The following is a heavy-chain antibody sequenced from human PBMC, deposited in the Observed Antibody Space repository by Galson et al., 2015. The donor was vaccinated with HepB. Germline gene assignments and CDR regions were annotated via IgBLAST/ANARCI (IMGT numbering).Heavy chain of an antibody. Sequence: SLRLSCAASGFTFSSYAMHWVRQAPGKGLEWVAVISYDGSNKYYADSVKGRFTISRDNSKNTLYLQMNSLRAEDTAVYYCARESCSSTSCYTDAFDIWGQGTMVTVSS. CDR3: ARESCSSTSCYTDAFDI. CDR2: ISYDGSNK. J-gene: IGHJ3*02. D-gene: IGHD2-2*02. CDR1: GFTFSSYA. V-gene: IGHV3-30-3*01.